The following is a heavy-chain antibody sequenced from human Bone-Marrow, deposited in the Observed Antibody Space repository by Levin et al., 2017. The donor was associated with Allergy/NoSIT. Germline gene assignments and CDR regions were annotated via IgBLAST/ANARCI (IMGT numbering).Heavy chain of an antibody. CDR1: GYSISNGYY. CDR2: IYHSGNT. D-gene: IGHD6-19*01. Sequence: SPTLSLTCAVSGYSISNGYYWGWIRQPPGMGLEWIGSIYHSGNTYYNPSLKSRVTISLDTSKNQLSLKTTSVIAADTAVYYCARVHWPVAGTGWFDPWGQGTLVTVSS. J-gene: IGHJ5*02. V-gene: IGHV4-38-2*01. CDR3: ARVHWPVAGTGWFDP.